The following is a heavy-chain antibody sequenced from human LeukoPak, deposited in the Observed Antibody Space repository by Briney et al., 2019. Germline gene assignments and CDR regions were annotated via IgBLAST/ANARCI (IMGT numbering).Heavy chain of an antibody. CDR3: ARDRRRVSSYFGYFDL. D-gene: IGHD5-18*01. CDR2: IYSGGST. V-gene: IGHV3-53*01. J-gene: IGHJ2*01. Sequence: PRGSLRLSCAASGFTVSSNYMSWVRQAPGKGLEWVSVIYSGGSTYYADSVKGRFTISRDNSKNTLYLQMNSLRAEDTAVYYCARDRRRVSSYFGYFDLWGRGTLVTVSS. CDR1: GFTVSSNY.